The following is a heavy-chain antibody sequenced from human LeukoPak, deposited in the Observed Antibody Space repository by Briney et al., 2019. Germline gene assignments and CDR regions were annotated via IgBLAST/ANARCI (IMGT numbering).Heavy chain of an antibody. CDR1: GGSFGGFC. J-gene: IGHJ1*01. Sequence: SETRSLAWAVDGGSFGGFCCGWIRHPPGRWLGWVGEIIHRGSTNYNPSLKSRVTISVDTSKNQFSLQLSSVTAADTAVYYCASYYYDSSGYYYIQYFQHWGQGTLVTVSS. CDR3: ASYYYDSSGYYYIQYFQH. D-gene: IGHD3-22*01. CDR2: IIHRGST. V-gene: IGHV4-34*12.